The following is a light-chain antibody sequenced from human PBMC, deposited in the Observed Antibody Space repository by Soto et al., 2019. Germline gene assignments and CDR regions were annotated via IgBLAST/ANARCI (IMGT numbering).Light chain of an antibody. J-gene: IGKJ5*01. CDR1: QSVYNNY. Sequence: EIVLTQSPGTLSLSPGERATLSCRASQSVYNNYLAWYQQKPGQAPRLLIFAASSTVTGIPDRFSGSGSGTDFTLTISRLEPEDFAVYYCQQYGSSPITFGQGTRLEIK. CDR3: QQYGSSPIT. CDR2: AAS. V-gene: IGKV3-20*01.